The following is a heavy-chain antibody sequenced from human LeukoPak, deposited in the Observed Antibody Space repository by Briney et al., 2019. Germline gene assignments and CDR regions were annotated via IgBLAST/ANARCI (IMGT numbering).Heavy chain of an antibody. CDR2: ISAYNGNT. J-gene: IGHJ4*02. CDR1: GYTFTSYG. V-gene: IGHV1-18*01. D-gene: IGHD6-19*01. CDR3: ARDQSSGWYDYFDY. Sequence: ASVRVSCKASGYTFTSYGISWVRQAPGQGLEWMGWISAYNGNTNYAQKLQGRVTMTTDTSTSTAYMELRSLRSDDTAVYYCARDQSSGWYDYFDYWGQGTLVTVSS.